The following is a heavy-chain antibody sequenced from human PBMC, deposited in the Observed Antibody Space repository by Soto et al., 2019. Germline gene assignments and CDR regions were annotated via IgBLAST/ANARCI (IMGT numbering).Heavy chain of an antibody. V-gene: IGHV4-31*03. D-gene: IGHD3-22*01. Sequence: SETLSLTCTVSGGSISSGGYYWSWIRQHPGKGLEWIGYIYYSGSTYYNPSLKSRVTISVDTSKNQFSLKLSSVTAADTAVYSCARESPAYYDRSGYLHWGQVTLVTVAS. CDR3: ARESPAYYDRSGYLH. CDR2: IYYSGST. CDR1: GGSISSGGYY. J-gene: IGHJ4*02.